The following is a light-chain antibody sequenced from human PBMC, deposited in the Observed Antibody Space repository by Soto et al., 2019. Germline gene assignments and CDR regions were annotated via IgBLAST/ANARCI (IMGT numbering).Light chain of an antibody. V-gene: IGKV1-5*03. Sequence: DSQMTPPPSTVSASVGDRVTITSRGSQSISASLAWYQQKPGKPPILLIYMASSLQTGIPSRFSGSGSGTEFTLTISSLQPDDFATYYCQQYNTHPRTFGQGTKVDI. CDR3: QQYNTHPRT. CDR1: QSISAS. J-gene: IGKJ1*01. CDR2: MAS.